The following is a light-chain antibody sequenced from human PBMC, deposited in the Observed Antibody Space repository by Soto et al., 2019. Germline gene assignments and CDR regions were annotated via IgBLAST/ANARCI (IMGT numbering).Light chain of an antibody. V-gene: IGKV3-20*01. J-gene: IGKJ1*01. CDR2: AAS. CDR1: QSVTTNY. CDR3: PHSGSSLPWT. Sequence: EVVLTQSPGTVSLSPGERATLSCRASQSVTTNYLAWYQQKPGQAPRLLIYAASSRATGIPDRFSGSGSGTDFTLSISRVDSQDFAAYYCPHSGSSLPWTFGQGTKVEIK.